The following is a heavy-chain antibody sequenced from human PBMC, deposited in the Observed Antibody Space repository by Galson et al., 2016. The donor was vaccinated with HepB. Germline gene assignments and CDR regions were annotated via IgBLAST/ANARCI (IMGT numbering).Heavy chain of an antibody. V-gene: IGHV1-46*02. CDR3: ARKLDRSFYFDY. J-gene: IGHJ4*02. CDR1: GYTFNTYH. CDR2: IKPSCGNT. Sequence: SVKVSCKASGYTFNTYHMHWVRQAPGQGLEWMGIIKPSCGNTIYAQKFQDRITMTRDTSTSTVYMELISLRSEDTAVYYCARKLDRSFYFDYWGQGTLLTVSS. D-gene: IGHD6-6*01.